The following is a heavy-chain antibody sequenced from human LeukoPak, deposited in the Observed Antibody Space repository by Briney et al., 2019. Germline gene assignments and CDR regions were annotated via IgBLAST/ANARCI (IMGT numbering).Heavy chain of an antibody. Sequence: PSETLSLTCAVSGDSVSSSHRWSWVRQPPGKGLEWIGEIAHTGSTKYTPSLRSRASISIDWSKNQFSLNLTSVTAADAATYFCARLVVYNWTPRAFDVWGQGTMVTVSS. D-gene: IGHD1-20*01. CDR3: ARLVVYNWTPRAFDV. CDR2: IAHTGST. J-gene: IGHJ3*01. V-gene: IGHV4-4*02. CDR1: GDSVSSSHR.